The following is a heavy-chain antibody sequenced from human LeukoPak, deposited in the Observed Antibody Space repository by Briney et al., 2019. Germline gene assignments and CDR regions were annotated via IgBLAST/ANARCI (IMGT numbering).Heavy chain of an antibody. CDR3: ASGYDLPY. J-gene: IGHJ4*02. Sequence: GGSLRLSCAASTFTFSSYEMNWVRQAPGKGLEWISYISRSGSTIYYADSVKGRFTISRDNAKNSLYLQMNSLRAEDTAIYYCASGYDLPYWGQGTLVTVSS. V-gene: IGHV3-48*03. CDR1: TFTFSSYE. CDR2: ISRSGSTI. D-gene: IGHD5-12*01.